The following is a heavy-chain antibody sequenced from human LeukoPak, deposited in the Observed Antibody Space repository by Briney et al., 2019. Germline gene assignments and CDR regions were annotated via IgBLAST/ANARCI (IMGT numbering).Heavy chain of an antibody. Sequence: SETPSLTCAVYGGSFSGYYWSWVRQPPGKGLEWIGEINHSGSTNYNPSLKSRVTISVDTSKNQFSLKLSSVTAADTAVYYCARHPLADWYFDLWGRGTLVTVSS. CDR3: ARHPLADWYFDL. CDR2: INHSGST. J-gene: IGHJ2*01. D-gene: IGHD2-15*01. CDR1: GGSFSGYY. V-gene: IGHV4-34*01.